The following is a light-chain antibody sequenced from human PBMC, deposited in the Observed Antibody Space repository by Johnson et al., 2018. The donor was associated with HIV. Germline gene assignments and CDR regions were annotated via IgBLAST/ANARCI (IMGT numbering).Light chain of an antibody. Sequence: QSVLTQPPSVSGTPGQRVTISCSGSNSNIGSNTVNWYRHLPGTAPKLLIYTYDQRPSGVPDRFSGSKSGTSASLAISGLQAEDEADYYCGKWNTRLSVGHVSGTGTKVTVL. CDR2: TYD. V-gene: IGLV1-44*01. J-gene: IGLJ1*01. CDR1: NSNIGSNT. CDR3: GKWNTRLSVGHV.